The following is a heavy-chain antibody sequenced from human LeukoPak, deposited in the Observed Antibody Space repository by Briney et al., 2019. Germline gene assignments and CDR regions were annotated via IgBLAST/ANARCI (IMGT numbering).Heavy chain of an antibody. D-gene: IGHD5-12*01. CDR1: GFIFSSYA. V-gene: IGHV3-23*01. CDR2: ISAGGRST. Sequence: GGSLRLSCEASGFIFSSYAMSWVRQAPGKGLEWVSGISAGGRSTYYADSVKGRFTISTDNSKNTLYLQMNSLRAEDTAVYYCAKGLLSGYDPPFDYWGHGTLVTVSS. J-gene: IGHJ4*01. CDR3: AKGLLSGYDPPFDY.